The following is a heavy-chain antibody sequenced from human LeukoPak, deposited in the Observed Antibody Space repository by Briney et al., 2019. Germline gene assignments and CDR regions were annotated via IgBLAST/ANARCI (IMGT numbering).Heavy chain of an antibody. V-gene: IGHV3-48*03. CDR2: ISSSGSTI. J-gene: IGHJ4*02. CDR1: GFTFSSYE. CDR3: VRVLGAYSSVYGPDFDY. D-gene: IGHD3-16*01. Sequence: GGSLRLSCAASGFTFSSYEMNWVRQAPGKGLEWVSYISSSGSTIYYADSVKGRFTISRDNAKNSLYLQMNSLRAEDTAVYYCVRVLGAYSSVYGPDFDYWGQGILVTVSS.